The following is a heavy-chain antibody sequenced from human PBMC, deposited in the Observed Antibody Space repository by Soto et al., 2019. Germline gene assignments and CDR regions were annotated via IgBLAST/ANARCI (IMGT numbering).Heavy chain of an antibody. V-gene: IGHV4-34*01. CDR1: GGSFSGYY. J-gene: IGHJ6*02. CDR3: ARGSWYYGMDV. CDR2: INHSGST. Sequence: ETLSLTCAVYGGSFSGYYWSWIRQPPGKGLEWIGEINHSGSTNYNPSLKSRVTISVDTSKNQFSLKLSSVTAADTAVYYCARGSWYYGMDVWGQGTTVTVSS.